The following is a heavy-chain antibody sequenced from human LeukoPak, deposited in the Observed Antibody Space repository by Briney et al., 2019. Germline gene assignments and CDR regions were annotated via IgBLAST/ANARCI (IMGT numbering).Heavy chain of an antibody. J-gene: IGHJ4*02. CDR1: GGSISSSSYY. CDR3: ARHFKSGETAFDY. CDR2: IYYSGST. D-gene: IGHD2-21*02. V-gene: IGHV4-39*01. Sequence: SETLSLTCAVSGGSISSSSYYWGWIRQPPGKGLEWIGSIYYSGSTYYNPSLKSRVTISVDTSKNQFSLKLSSVTAADTAVYYCARHFKSGETAFDYWAQGTLVTVSS.